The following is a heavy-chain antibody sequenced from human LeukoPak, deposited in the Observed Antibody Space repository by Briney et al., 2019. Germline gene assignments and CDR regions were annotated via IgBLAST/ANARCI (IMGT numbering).Heavy chain of an antibody. CDR3: ARLGQPNAFDI. D-gene: IGHD3-16*01. J-gene: IGHJ3*02. V-gene: IGHV4-59*08. Sequence: PSETLSLTCTVSGVFISNFYWGWIRQPPGKGLECIGYSHYSGKTNYIPSLKSRVAISVDTSKSQFSLKLTSVTAADTALYYCARLGQPNAFDIWGQGTMVTVSS. CDR1: GVFISNFY. CDR2: SHYSGKT.